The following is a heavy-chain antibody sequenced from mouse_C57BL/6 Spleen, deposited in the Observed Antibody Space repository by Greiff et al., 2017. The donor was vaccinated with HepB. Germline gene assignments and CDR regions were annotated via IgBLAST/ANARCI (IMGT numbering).Heavy chain of an antibody. CDR1: GFTFSDYY. J-gene: IGHJ4*01. V-gene: IGHV5-16*01. CDR3: ARDSLYAMDY. Sequence: EVQLVESEGGLVQPGRSMKLSCTASGFTFSDYYMAWVRQVPEKGLEWVANINYDGSSTYYLDSLKSRFIISRDNAKNILYLQMSSLKSEDTATYYCARDSLYAMDYWGQGTSVTVSS. CDR2: INYDGSST.